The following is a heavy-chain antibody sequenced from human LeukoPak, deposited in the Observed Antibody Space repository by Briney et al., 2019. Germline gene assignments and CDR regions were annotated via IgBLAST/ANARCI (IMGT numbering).Heavy chain of an antibody. V-gene: IGHV4-59*01. CDR3: ASLVSLYSWFDP. CDR1: GGSISSYY. CDR2: IFYSGNT. Sequence: SETLSLTCTVSGGSISSYYWNWIRQPPGKGLEWIGYIFYSGNTNYNPSLKSRVTISLDPSKNQFSLKLSSVAAADTAVYYCASLVSLYSWFDPWGQGTLVTVSS. D-gene: IGHD2-21*01. J-gene: IGHJ5*02.